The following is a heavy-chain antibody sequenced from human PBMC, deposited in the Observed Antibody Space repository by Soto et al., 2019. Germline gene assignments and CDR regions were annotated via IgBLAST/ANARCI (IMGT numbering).Heavy chain of an antibody. J-gene: IGHJ4*01. V-gene: IGHV3-23*01. CDR1: GFTFSSYA. D-gene: IGHD5-12*01. CDR3: AKVEWGGGYDFGVIDY. CDR2: ISGSGGST. Sequence: GGSLRLSCAASGFTFSSYAMSWVRQAPGKGLEWVSAISGSGGSTYYADSVKGRFTISRDNSKNTLYLQMNSLRAEDTAVYFCAKVEWGGGYDFGVIDYWGHGTLVTVSS.